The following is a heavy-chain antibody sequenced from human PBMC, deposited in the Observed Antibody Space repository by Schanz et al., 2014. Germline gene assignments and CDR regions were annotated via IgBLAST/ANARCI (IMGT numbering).Heavy chain of an antibody. V-gene: IGHV4-31*03. D-gene: IGHD4-17*01. J-gene: IGHJ3*02. Sequence: QVQLQESGPGLVKPSQTLSLTCTVSGVSVSSGGDYWSWIRQHPGKGLEWIGFISYRGSTYYNPSLKSRVTISVDTSKNQFSLNLSSATAADTAVYYCARDRGHGDLPGDIWGQGTMVTVSS. CDR2: ISYRGST. CDR1: GVSVSSGGDY. CDR3: ARDRGHGDLPGDI.